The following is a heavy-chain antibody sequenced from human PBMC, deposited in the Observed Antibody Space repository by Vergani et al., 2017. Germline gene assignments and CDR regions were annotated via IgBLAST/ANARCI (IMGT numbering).Heavy chain of an antibody. Sequence: QVQLVQSGAEVKKPGASVKVSCKASGYTFTSYYMHWVRQAPGQGLEWMGIFNPSGVSRSYAQNFQGRVTMTRDTSTSTVYMQLSSLRSEDTAVYYCARRGAIRVDPWGQGTLVTVSS. CDR3: ARRGAIRVDP. CDR2: FNPSGVSR. J-gene: IGHJ5*02. D-gene: IGHD3-9*01. V-gene: IGHV1-46*01. CDR1: GYTFTSYY.